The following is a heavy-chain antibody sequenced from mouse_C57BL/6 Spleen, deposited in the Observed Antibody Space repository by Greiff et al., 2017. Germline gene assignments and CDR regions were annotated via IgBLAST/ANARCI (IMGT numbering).Heavy chain of an antibody. J-gene: IGHJ3*01. CDR1: GYTFTDYY. D-gene: IGHD2-2*01. CDR2: IFPGSGST. Sequence: VKLMESGPELVKPGASVKISCKASGYTFTDYYINWVKQRPGQGLEWIGWIFPGSGSTYYNEKFKGKATLTVDKSSSTAYMLLSSLTSEDSAVYFCARAGYDVAWFAYWGQGTLVTVSA. V-gene: IGHV1-75*01. CDR3: ARAGYDVAWFAY.